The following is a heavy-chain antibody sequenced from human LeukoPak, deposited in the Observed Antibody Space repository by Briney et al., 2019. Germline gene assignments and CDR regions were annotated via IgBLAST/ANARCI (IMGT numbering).Heavy chain of an antibody. V-gene: IGHV3-48*03. J-gene: IGHJ4*02. CDR3: ARAGRDYGDFDY. D-gene: IGHD4-17*01. Sequence: PGGSLRFSCASPGFTLSSYQMNMVRQTPPYMHPRVSYISGSGTTIYYADSVKGRFTISRDNAKNSLYLQMNSLRAEDTAVYYCARAGRDYGDFDYWGQGTLVTVSS. CDR1: GFTLSSYQ. CDR2: ISGSGTTI.